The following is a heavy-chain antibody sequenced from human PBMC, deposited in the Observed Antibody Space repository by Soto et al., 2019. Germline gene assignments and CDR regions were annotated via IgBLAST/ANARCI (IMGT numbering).Heavy chain of an antibody. J-gene: IGHJ4*02. CDR2: INSDGAIT. D-gene: IGHD3-10*01. V-gene: IGHV3-NL1*01. CDR3: AKDALPNYYGSGSPN. Sequence: PGGSLGLSCAVPGFASRGYAMHWVRQAPGKGLEWVSSINSDGAITYYADSVKGRFIISRDNSNNTLFLQVNSLRAEDTAIYYCAKDALPNYYGSGSPNWGQGTLVTVSS. CDR1: GFASRGYA.